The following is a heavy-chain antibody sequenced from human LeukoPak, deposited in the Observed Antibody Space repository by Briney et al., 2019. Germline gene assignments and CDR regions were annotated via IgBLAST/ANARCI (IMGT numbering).Heavy chain of an antibody. CDR2: TYYSGNT. CDR3: ARDQGGHSSGYFDY. J-gene: IGHJ4*02. V-gene: IGHV4-39*07. D-gene: IGHD3-22*01. CDR1: GGSISSSSYY. Sequence: SETLSLTCTVSGGSISSSSYYWGWIRQPPGKGLEWIGSTYYSGNTYYNPSLKSRVTISVDTSKNQFSLKLSSVTAADTAVYYCARDQGGHSSGYFDYWGQGTLVTVSS.